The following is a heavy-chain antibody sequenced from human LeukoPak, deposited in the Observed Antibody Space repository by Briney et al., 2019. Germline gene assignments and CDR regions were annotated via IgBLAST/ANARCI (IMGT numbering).Heavy chain of an antibody. Sequence: GGSLRLSCAASGFTFRSHSMPCVRQTPGKGLEWVAFTSYDGSKKYYGDSVKGRFTISRDNSKNTLYLEVSSLRAEETAVYYCRRNPERQYWFDPWGQGTLVTVSS. CDR1: GFTFRSHS. J-gene: IGHJ5*02. CDR2: TSYDGSKK. V-gene: IGHV3-30-3*01. CDR3: RRNPERQYWFDP. D-gene: IGHD2/OR15-2a*01.